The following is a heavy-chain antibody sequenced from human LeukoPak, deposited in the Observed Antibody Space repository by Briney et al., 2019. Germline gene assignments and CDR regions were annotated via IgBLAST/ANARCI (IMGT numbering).Heavy chain of an antibody. Sequence: PGTSLRLSCAASGFTFHDHGMDWVRQAPGKGLEWVAVIAADGGVKQYADFVKGRFSLSRDNSKNTLFLEMNGLTVEDTAVYYCAREATWGQWYFDLWGQGARVTVSS. J-gene: IGHJ4*02. D-gene: IGHD6-19*01. V-gene: IGHV3-30*03. CDR3: AREATWGQWYFDL. CDR1: GFTFHDHG. CDR2: IAADGGVK.